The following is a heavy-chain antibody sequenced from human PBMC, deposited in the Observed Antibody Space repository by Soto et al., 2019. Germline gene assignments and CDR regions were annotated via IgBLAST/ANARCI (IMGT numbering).Heavy chain of an antibody. CDR1: GTSITIFY. V-gene: IGHV4-59*01. J-gene: IGHJ6*02. D-gene: IGHD3-10*01. CDR3: ARGYYYGRHGMDV. Sequence: SETLSLTCTVSGTSITIFYSNWTRQPPGERLGWIGCIYYTGGTNYRPSLKGRVTMAIDTSKNQLSLKLSTVTAADTAVYYCARGYYYGRHGMDVWGQGTTVTVSS. CDR2: IYYTGGT.